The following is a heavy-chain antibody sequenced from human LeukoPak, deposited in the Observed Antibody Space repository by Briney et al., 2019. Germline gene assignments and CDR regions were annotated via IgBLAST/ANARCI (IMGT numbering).Heavy chain of an antibody. J-gene: IGHJ4*02. Sequence: ASVKVSCKASGYTFTGYYMHWVRQTPGQGLQWMGWINPNSGATNYAQKFQGRDTMTRDTSISTAYMELMSLRSDDTAVYYCARKHETELAEFDYWGQGSLVTVSS. D-gene: IGHD1-14*01. CDR3: ARKHETELAEFDY. V-gene: IGHV1-2*02. CDR1: GYTFTGYY. CDR2: INPNSGAT.